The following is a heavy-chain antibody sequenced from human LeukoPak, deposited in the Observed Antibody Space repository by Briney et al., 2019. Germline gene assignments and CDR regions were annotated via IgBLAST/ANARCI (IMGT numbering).Heavy chain of an antibody. Sequence: SETLSLTCTVSGGSISSYYWSWIRQPPGKGLEWIGEINHSGSTNYNPSLKSRVTISVDTSKNQFSLKLSSVTAADTAVYYCARGRAVIYYGSGSRYDYWGQGTLVTVSS. D-gene: IGHD3-10*01. J-gene: IGHJ4*02. CDR3: ARGRAVIYYGSGSRYDY. CDR1: GGSISSYY. V-gene: IGHV4-34*01. CDR2: INHSGST.